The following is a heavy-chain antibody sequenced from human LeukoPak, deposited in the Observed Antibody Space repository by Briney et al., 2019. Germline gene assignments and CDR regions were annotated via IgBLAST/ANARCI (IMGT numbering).Heavy chain of an antibody. J-gene: IGHJ6*02. Sequence: GWSLTLSCAASGFTFSSYAMNWVRQAPGKGLEWVSAISDCGGSTYYADSVKGRFTISRDNSKNTLYLQMNSLRAEDTAIYYCAASTMVRGVTHYYYYGMDVWGQGTTVTVSS. CDR1: GFTFSSYA. CDR3: AASTMVRGVTHYYYYGMDV. CDR2: ISDCGGST. D-gene: IGHD3-10*01. V-gene: IGHV3-23*01.